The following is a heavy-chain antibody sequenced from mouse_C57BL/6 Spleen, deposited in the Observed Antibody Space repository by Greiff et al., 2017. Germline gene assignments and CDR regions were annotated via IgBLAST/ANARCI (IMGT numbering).Heavy chain of an antibody. CDR1: GYTFTDYN. CDR2: IIPNNGGT. D-gene: IGHD3-2*02. J-gene: IGHJ2*01. Sequence: VQLQQSGPELVKPGASVKIPCKASGYTFTDYNMDWVKQSHGKSLQWIGDIIPNNGGTIYNQKFKGKATLTVDKSSSTAYMELRSLTSEDTAVYYCARRGDSSGYAFDYWGQGTTLTVSS. CDR3: ARRGDSSGYAFDY. V-gene: IGHV1-18*01.